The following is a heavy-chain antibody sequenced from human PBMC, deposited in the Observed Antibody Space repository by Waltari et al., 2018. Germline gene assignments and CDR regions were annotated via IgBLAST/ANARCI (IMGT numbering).Heavy chain of an antibody. CDR3: ARVKDGRGWFLYYGMDV. Sequence: EVQLLESGGGLVQPGGSLRLSCAASGFTFSSYAMSWVRQAPGKGVEWVSDSSGSGGNTYYAESVKGRFTISRDKSKNTLYVQMNSLRVEDTAVYYCARVKDGRGWFLYYGMDVWGQGTSVTVSS. D-gene: IGHD6-19*01. V-gene: IGHV3-23*01. CDR2: SSGSGGNT. CDR1: GFTFSSYA. J-gene: IGHJ6*02.